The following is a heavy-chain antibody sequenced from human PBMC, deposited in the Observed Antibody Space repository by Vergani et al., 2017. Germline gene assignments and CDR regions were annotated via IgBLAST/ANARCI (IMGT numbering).Heavy chain of an antibody. CDR3: GRVSRSSSWSWVDY. V-gene: IGHV1-69*08. CDR1: GGTFSSYT. D-gene: IGHD6-13*01. CDR2: IIPILGNA. J-gene: IGHJ4*02. Sequence: QVQLVQSGAEVKKPGSSVKVSCKASGGTFSSYTISWVRKAPGQGLEWMGRIIPILGNANYGQKFQGRVTITADKSTSTAYMELSSLRSEDTAVYYCGRVSRSSSWSWVDYWGQGTLVTVSS.